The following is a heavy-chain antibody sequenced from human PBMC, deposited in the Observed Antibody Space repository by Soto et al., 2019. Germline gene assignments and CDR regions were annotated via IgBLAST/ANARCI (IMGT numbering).Heavy chain of an antibody. V-gene: IGHV4-59*11. CDR1: GGSLSSHW. J-gene: IGHJ4*01. Sequence: PSETLSLTCSVSGGSLSSHWWTWIRQPPGKGLQWVGHIFYTGITKYNPSLQSRVSISVDTSKDHFSLTLNSVTAADTAVYYCARGGYDFSGVNFDEGFDFWGQGIPVTVSP. D-gene: IGHD3-22*01. CDR3: ARGGYDFSGVNFDEGFDF. CDR2: IFYTGIT.